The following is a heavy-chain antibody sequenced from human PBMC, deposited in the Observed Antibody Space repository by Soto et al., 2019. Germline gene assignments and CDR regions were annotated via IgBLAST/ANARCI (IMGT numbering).Heavy chain of an antibody. Sequence: AASVKLSCKESGYTLTSYYMHWVRQAPRQGLEWMGIINPSGGSTSYAQKFQGRVTMTRDTSTSTVYMELSSLRSEDTAVYYCARKIGGSGGSLWFDPWGQGTLVTVSS. CDR1: GYTLTSYY. V-gene: IGHV1-46*03. J-gene: IGHJ5*02. CDR2: INPSGGST. D-gene: IGHD2-15*01. CDR3: ARKIGGSGGSLWFDP.